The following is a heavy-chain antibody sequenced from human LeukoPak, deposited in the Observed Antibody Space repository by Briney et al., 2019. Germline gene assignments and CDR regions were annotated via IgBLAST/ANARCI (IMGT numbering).Heavy chain of an antibody. J-gene: IGHJ4*02. CDR3: AKGMGAHCDGGCHSRILDH. V-gene: IGHV3-23*01. Sequence: GGSLRLSCVTSGFTFSNHAMTWVRQAPGKGLAWVAIISGDGGATVYPDSVKGRFTISRDSSKSTVFLQMNSLRDDDTAVYYCAKGMGAHCDGGCHSRILDHWGQGTLVTVSS. CDR1: GFTFSNHA. CDR2: ISGDGGAT. D-gene: IGHD2-21*02.